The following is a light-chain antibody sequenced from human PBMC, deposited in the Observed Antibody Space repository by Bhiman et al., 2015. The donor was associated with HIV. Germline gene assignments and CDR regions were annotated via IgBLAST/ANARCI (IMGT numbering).Light chain of an antibody. CDR1: KLGDKF. CDR2: QDN. J-gene: IGLJ1*01. V-gene: IGLV3-1*01. CDR3: QAWDSNTALYV. Sequence: SYELTQPPSVSVSPGQTASIACSGDKLGDKFVCWYQQKPGQSPILVIYQDNRRPSGIPERFSGSNSGNTATLTISGTQPMDEADYYCQAWDSNTALYVFGTGTKVTVL.